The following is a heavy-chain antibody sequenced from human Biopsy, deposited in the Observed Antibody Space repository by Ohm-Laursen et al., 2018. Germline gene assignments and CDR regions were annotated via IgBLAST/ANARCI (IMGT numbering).Heavy chain of an antibody. CDR3: ARHGDFYYDSNIVIGALDI. CDR1: GGSISSYY. V-gene: IGHV4-59*08. J-gene: IGHJ3*02. CDR2: IYYSGIT. D-gene: IGHD3-22*01. Sequence: PGTLSLTCTASGGSISSYYWSWIRQPPGKGLEWIGNIYYSGITNYNPSLKSRVSISVDTSKNQFSLKLSSVTAADTAVYYCARHGDFYYDSNIVIGALDIWGQGTMVTVSS.